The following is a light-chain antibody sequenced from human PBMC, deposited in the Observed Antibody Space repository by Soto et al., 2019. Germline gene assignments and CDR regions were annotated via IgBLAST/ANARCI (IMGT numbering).Light chain of an antibody. CDR1: SSDVGGYNY. CDR2: DVS. J-gene: IGLJ2*01. CDR3: SSYTSSSTPYVV. Sequence: QSALTQPASVSGSPGQSITISCTGSSSDVGGYNYVSWYQQHPGKAPKLMIYDVSHRPSGVSNRFSGSKSRNTASLTISGLQAEDEADYYCSSYTSSSTPYVVFGGGTKLTVL. V-gene: IGLV2-14*01.